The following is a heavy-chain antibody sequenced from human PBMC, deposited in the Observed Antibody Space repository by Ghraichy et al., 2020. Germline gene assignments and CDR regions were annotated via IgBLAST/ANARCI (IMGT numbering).Heavy chain of an antibody. Sequence: SETLSLTCAVYGGSFSGYYWSWIRQPPGKGLEWIGEINHSGSTNYNPSLKSRVTISVDTSKNQFSLKLSSVTAADTAVYYCARGSPLAFGVVIGLGFDYWGQGTLVTVSS. CDR2: INHSGST. CDR3: ARGSPLAFGVVIGLGFDY. CDR1: GGSFSGYY. D-gene: IGHD3-3*01. J-gene: IGHJ4*02. V-gene: IGHV4-34*01.